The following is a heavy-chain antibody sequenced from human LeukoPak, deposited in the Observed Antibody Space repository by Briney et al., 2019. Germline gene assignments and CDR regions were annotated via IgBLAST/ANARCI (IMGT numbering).Heavy chain of an antibody. CDR2: IYYSGNT. V-gene: IGHV4-39*02. J-gene: IGHJ4*02. Sequence: SETLSLTCTVSGDSISTSNSYWGWIRQPPGKGLEWIGSIYYSGNTYYNASLKSRVTISVDTSKNQFSLKLTSVTAADTAVYYCARDVGATPGYFDYWGQGTLVTVSS. D-gene: IGHD1-26*01. CDR1: GDSISTSNSY. CDR3: ARDVGATPGYFDY.